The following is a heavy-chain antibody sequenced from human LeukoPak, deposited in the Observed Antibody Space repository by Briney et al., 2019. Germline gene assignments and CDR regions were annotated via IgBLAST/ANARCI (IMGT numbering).Heavy chain of an antibody. J-gene: IGHJ4*02. CDR1: GGSISSYY. CDR2: IYYSGST. V-gene: IGHV4-59*12. CDR3: AREGSWRPFDY. Sequence: SETLSLTCTVSGGSISSYYWSWIRQPPGKGLEWIGYIYYSGSTNYNPSLKSRVTISVDTSKNQFSLKLSSVTAADTAVYYCAREGSWRPFDYWGQGTLVTVSS. D-gene: IGHD6-13*01.